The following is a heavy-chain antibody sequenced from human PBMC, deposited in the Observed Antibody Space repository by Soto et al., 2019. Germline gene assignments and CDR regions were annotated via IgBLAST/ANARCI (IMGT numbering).Heavy chain of an antibody. CDR2: MYHTGST. D-gene: IGHD3-22*01. Sequence: QVQLQESGPGLVKPSGTLSLTCAVSGVSISSNNWWSWVRQPPGKGLEWIGEMYHTGSTNYKPSLKSRVTKSVDKSKNHFSLELNSVTAADTAVYYCARSSRYQYDSSEGDFDYWGQGTLVTVSS. J-gene: IGHJ4*02. CDR3: ARSSRYQYDSSEGDFDY. CDR1: GVSISSNNW. V-gene: IGHV4-4*02.